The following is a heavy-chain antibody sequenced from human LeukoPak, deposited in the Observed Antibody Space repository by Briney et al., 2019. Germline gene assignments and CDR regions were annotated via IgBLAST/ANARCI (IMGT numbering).Heavy chain of an antibody. CDR1: GYTFSTYS. Sequence: PGGSLRLSCAASGYTFSTYSMNWVRQAPGKGLEWVASIRSSSSYIQYADSVKGRFTISRDNAKNSLFLQMNSLRAEDTAVYYCARGRGSGSWNHDFWGQGILVTVSS. CDR2: IRSSSSYI. D-gene: IGHD3-10*01. V-gene: IGHV3-21*01. CDR3: ARGRGSGSWNHDF. J-gene: IGHJ4*02.